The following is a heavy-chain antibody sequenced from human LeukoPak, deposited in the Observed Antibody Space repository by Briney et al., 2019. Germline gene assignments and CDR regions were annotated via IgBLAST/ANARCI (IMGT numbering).Heavy chain of an antibody. CDR2: ISGYNADT. D-gene: IGHD6-13*01. Sequence: SVKASFRASGYTFPSSGITWLGQAPGQGCEWMGWISGYNADTNYAQHLQGRVTMTTYTSTSTAYMELRSLTTADTAVYYCARDLGQQLPELVDYGGQGALVTV. CDR3: ARDLGQQLPELVDY. CDR1: GYTFPSSG. J-gene: IGHJ4*02. V-gene: IGHV1-18*01.